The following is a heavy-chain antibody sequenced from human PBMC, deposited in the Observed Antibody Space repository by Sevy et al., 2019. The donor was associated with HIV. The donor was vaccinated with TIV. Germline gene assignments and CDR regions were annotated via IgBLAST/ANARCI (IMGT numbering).Heavy chain of an antibody. Sequence: GGSLRLSCAASGFTFSSYSMNWVRQAPGKGLEWVSSISSSSSYIYYADSVKGRFTISRDNAKNSLYLQMNSLRAEDTAVYYCARDPPPYCSGGSCYFETFWMGFDYWGQGTLVTVSS. D-gene: IGHD2-15*01. J-gene: IGHJ4*02. V-gene: IGHV3-21*01. CDR1: GFTFSSYS. CDR2: ISSSSSYI. CDR3: ARDPPPYCSGGSCYFETFWMGFDY.